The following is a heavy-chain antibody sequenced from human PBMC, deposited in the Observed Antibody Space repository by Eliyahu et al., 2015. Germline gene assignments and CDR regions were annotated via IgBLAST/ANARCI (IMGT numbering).Heavy chain of an antibody. V-gene: IGHV3-23*04. J-gene: IGHJ5*02. CDR1: GFTFSSYA. D-gene: IGHD4-17*01. Sequence: VESGGGLVQPGGSLRLSCAASGFTFSSYAMSWVRQAPGKGLEWVSAISGSGGSNILRRLREGPVHLPRDTSPKTLYLQKKSLRADDTAVYYCAKAQTEHDYGDYDNWFDPWGQGTLVTVSS. CDR2: ISGSGGSN. CDR3: AKAQTEHDYGDYDNWFDP.